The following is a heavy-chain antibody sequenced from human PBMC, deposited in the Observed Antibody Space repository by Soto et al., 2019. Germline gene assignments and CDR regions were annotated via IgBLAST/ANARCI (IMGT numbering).Heavy chain of an antibody. J-gene: IGHJ6*02. CDR2: INHSGST. Sequence: SETLSLTCAVYGGSFSGYYWSWIRQPPGKGLEWSGEINHSGSTNYNPSLKSRVTISVDTSKNQFSLKLSSVTAADTAVYYCARSSLYYSYGMDVWRQGTTVTVSS. CDR1: GGSFSGYY. CDR3: ARSSLYYSYGMDV. D-gene: IGHD6-6*01. V-gene: IGHV4-34*01.